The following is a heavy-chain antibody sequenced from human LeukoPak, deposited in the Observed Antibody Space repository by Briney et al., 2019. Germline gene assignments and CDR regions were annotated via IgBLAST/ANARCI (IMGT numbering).Heavy chain of an antibody. D-gene: IGHD1-1*01. CDR1: CASISSTTYY. V-gene: IGHV4-39*01. Sequence: PSETLSLTCTVSCASISSTTYYYDWIRQPPGKGLEWIGSIYYSGSTYYNPSLKSRVTISVETSKNQFSLNLTPVTAAYTAVYYCASDTTASFYYMDVWGNGTTVTVSS. J-gene: IGHJ6*03. CDR3: ASDTTASFYYMDV. CDR2: IYYSGST.